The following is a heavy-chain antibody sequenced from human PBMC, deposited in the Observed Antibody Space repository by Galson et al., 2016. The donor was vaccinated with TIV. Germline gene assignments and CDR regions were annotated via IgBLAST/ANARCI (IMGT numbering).Heavy chain of an antibody. J-gene: IGHJ4*02. CDR2: IYYSGST. D-gene: IGHD2-15*01. Sequence: TLSLTCTVSGGSISTGDYYWMWIRQPPGKGLEWIGSIYYSGSTYYNPSLTSRLTVSVDTSKNQFSLKLSSVTAADTAVFYCARARRVARVVVAATGTAIDHWGQGTLVTVSS. CDR3: ARARRVARVVVAATGTAIDH. CDR1: GGSISTGDYY. V-gene: IGHV4-30-4*01.